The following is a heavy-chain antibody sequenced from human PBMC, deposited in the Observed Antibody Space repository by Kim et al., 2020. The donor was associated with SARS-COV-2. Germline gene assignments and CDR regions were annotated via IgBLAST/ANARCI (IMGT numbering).Heavy chain of an antibody. J-gene: IGHJ6*02. CDR2: IWYDGSTD. Sequence: GGSLRLSCAASGFTFSHYGMHWVRQAPGKGLEWVAVIWYDGSTDYYAQSAKGRFIISRDNSKSTLYLEMNTLRVDDTALYYCVRDVGLGGGAELRALYYGMDVWGQGTTVTVSS. D-gene: IGHD3-16*01. CDR1: GFTFSHYG. CDR3: VRDVGLGGGAELRALYYGMDV. V-gene: IGHV3-33*01.